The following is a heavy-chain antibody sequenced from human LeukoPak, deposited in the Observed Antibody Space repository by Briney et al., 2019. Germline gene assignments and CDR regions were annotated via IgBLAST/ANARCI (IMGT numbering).Heavy chain of an antibody. V-gene: IGHV3-30-3*01. CDR3: ARVGPGGNWNDWMADY. Sequence: PGGSLRLSCADPGFTSCSYTIHWVRQAPGKGVEWVSVILYDGSNKYYADSVKGRFTISRGNSKNTLYLQMNSLRAEDTAVYYCARVGPGGNWNDWMADYWGQGTLVTVSS. J-gene: IGHJ4*02. CDR1: GFTSCSYT. CDR2: ILYDGSNK. D-gene: IGHD1-1*01.